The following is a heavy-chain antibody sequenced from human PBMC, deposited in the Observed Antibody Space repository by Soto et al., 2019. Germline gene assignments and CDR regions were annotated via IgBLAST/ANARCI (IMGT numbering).Heavy chain of an antibody. Sequence: SETLSLTCTVSGGSISSSSYYWGWIRQPPGKGLEWIGSIYYSGSTYYNPSLKSRVTISVDTSKNQFSLKLSSVTAADTAVYYCASRKYDFWSGYRSPPPYYYYGMDVWGQGTTVTVSS. D-gene: IGHD3-3*01. J-gene: IGHJ6*02. CDR3: ASRKYDFWSGYRSPPPYYYYGMDV. CDR1: GGSISSSSYY. V-gene: IGHV4-39*01. CDR2: IYYSGST.